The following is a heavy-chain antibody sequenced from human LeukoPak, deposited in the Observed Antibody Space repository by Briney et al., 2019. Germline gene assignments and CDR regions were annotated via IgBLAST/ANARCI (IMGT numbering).Heavy chain of an antibody. J-gene: IGHJ4*02. V-gene: IGHV4-59*12. Sequence: SETLSLTCTVSGGSISSYYWSWIRQPPGKGLEWIGYIYYSGSTNYNPSLKSRVTISVDTSKNQFSLKLSSVTAADTAVYYCARRTAYYDFWSGYYLDYWGQGTLVTVSS. CDR1: GGSISSYY. CDR2: IYYSGST. CDR3: ARRTAYYDFWSGYYLDY. D-gene: IGHD3-3*01.